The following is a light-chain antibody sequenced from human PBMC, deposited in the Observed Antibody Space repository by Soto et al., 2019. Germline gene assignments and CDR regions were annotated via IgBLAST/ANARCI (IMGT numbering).Light chain of an antibody. CDR3: HQLNSYPLT. J-gene: IGKJ4*01. Sequence: IQLTQSPSSLSASVGDRVTITCRASQGINSYFAWYQQKPGKAPKLLIYATSTLQSGVPSRFSGSGSGTDFTLTISNLQPEDFATYYCHQLNSYPLTFGGGTQVEIK. CDR2: ATS. V-gene: IGKV1-9*01. CDR1: QGINSY.